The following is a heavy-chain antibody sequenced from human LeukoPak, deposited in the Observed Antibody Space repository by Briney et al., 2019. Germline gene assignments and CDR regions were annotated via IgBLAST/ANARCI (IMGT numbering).Heavy chain of an antibody. CDR1: EFTFSSHG. V-gene: IGHV3-30*18. CDR2: ISYDGSNK. CDR3: AKIPYGDYLLDYYYYMDV. Sequence: GGSLRLSCAASEFTFSSHGMHWVRQAPGKGLEWVAVISYDGSNKYYADSVKGRFTISRDNSKNTLYLQMNSLRAEDTAVYYCAKIPYGDYLLDYYYYMDVWGKGTTVTISS. J-gene: IGHJ6*03. D-gene: IGHD4-17*01.